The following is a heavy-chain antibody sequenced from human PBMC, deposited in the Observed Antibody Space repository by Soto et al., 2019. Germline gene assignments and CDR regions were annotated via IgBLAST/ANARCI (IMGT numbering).Heavy chain of an antibody. Sequence: PSETLSLTCTVSGDSITSGGYYWSWLRQPPGKGLGWIGYIYHSGGASYNPSLRGRAVISIDTSKNQFSLRLNAATAADTATYYCARDYYGAGSQYYYYGMEVWGQGTTVTVSS. J-gene: IGHJ6*02. CDR3: ARDYYGAGSQYYYYGMEV. V-gene: IGHV4-31*03. CDR1: GDSITSGGYY. D-gene: IGHD3-10*01. CDR2: IYHSGGA.